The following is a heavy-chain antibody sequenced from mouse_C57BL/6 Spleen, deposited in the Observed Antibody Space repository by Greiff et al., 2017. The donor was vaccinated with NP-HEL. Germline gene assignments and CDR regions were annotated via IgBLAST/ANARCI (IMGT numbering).Heavy chain of an antibody. CDR3: ARDQGGYPWFAY. J-gene: IGHJ3*01. CDR2: ISYDGSN. Sequence: EVQLKESGPGLVKPSQSLSLTCSVTGYSITSGYYWNWIRQFPGNKLEWMGYISYDGSNNYNPSLKNRISITRDTSKNQFFLKLNSVTTEDTATYYCARDQGGYPWFAYWGQGTLVTVSA. V-gene: IGHV3-6*01. CDR1: GYSITSGYY. D-gene: IGHD2-2*01.